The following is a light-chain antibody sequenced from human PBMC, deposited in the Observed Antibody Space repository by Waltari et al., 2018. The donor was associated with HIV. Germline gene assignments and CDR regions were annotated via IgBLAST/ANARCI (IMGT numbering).Light chain of an antibody. Sequence: QSALTQPASVSGSPGQSITISCTGTSSDVGGYNYVSWYQQYPGNAPKVMIYDVSKRPSGVSNRFSGSKSGNTASLTISGLQAEDEADYYCCSYVGSSTWVFGGGTKLTVL. V-gene: IGLV2-23*02. CDR1: SSDVGGYNY. CDR2: DVS. CDR3: CSYVGSSTWV. J-gene: IGLJ3*02.